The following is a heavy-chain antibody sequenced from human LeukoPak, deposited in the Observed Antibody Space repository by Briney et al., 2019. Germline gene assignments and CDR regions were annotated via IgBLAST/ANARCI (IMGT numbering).Heavy chain of an antibody. CDR2: IHSSGST. CDR3: ARHDHSDYGDPSWFGP. CDR1: SGSIISSRDY. Sequence: PSEPLSLTCTVSSGSIISSRDYWPWIRQPPGKGLERIESIHSSGSTFHSPSLRSRVTISVDTSKNHFALRLTSVTAADTAVYFCARHDHSDYGDPSWFGPWGPGTRVTVSS. J-gene: IGHJ5*02. V-gene: IGHV4-39*01. D-gene: IGHD4-17*01.